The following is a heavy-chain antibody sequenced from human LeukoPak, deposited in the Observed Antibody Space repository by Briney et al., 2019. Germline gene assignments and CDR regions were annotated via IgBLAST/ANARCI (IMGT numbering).Heavy chain of an antibody. D-gene: IGHD3-22*01. V-gene: IGHV1-2*02. J-gene: IGHJ4*02. CDR3: ARTYYDSRGYYYFDY. CDR2: SNPNSGGT. CDR1: GYTFTGYY. Sequence: GASVKVSCEASGYTFTGYYIHWVRQAPGQGLEWMGWSNPNSGGTHYARKFQGRVTMTRDTSITTAYMELTRLISDETAVYYCARTYYDSRGYYYFDYWGQGTLVTV.